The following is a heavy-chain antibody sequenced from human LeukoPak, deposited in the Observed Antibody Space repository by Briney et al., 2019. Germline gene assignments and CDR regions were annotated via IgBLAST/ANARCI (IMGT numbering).Heavy chain of an antibody. CDR1: GLTFNNYW. D-gene: IGHD3-9*01. CDR2: IKQDGSEK. J-gene: IGHJ4*02. Sequence: PGGSLRLSCAASGLTFNNYWMNWVRQAPGKGLEWVANIKQDGSEKKYVDSVKGRFTISRDNSQNTVYLQMNSLRAEDTAVYYCAKDKGLTSIDYWGQGTLVTVSS. V-gene: IGHV3-7*01. CDR3: AKDKGLTSIDY.